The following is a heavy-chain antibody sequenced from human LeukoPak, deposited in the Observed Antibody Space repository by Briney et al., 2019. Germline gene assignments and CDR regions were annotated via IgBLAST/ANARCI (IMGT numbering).Heavy chain of an antibody. CDR1: GFTFERYV. V-gene: IGHV3-9*01. J-gene: IGHJ4*02. Sequence: PGGSLRLSCVTPGFTFERYVMHWMRLAPGKGLECVSSIHPNNGGVGYAASVKGRFAISRDNARNSLYLEMTSLRPEDTAVYYCVKDAPNGSVDFWGRGTLVTVSS. CDR2: IHPNNGGV. D-gene: IGHD2-8*01. CDR3: VKDAPNGSVDF.